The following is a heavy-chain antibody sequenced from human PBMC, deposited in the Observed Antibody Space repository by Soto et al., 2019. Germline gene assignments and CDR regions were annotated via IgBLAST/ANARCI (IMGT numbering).Heavy chain of an antibody. CDR3: ALRTSYYDSSGVAFDV. CDR1: GFSLSTSGVG. Sequence: QITLKESGPTLVKPTQTLTLTCTFSGFSLSTSGVGVGWIRQPPGKAPEWLALIYWDDDKRYSPSLKSRLTITKDTSTNQVVLTMTNMDPVDTARYYCALRTSYYDSSGVAFDVWGPGTVVTVSS. D-gene: IGHD3-22*01. J-gene: IGHJ3*01. V-gene: IGHV2-5*02. CDR2: IYWDDDK.